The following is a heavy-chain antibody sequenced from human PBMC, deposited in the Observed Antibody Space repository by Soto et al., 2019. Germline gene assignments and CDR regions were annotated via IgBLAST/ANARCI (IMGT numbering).Heavy chain of an antibody. CDR3: TRETFAGMTGLDY. CDR2: ISVSDAFI. Sequence: EVQLLESGGDLVQPGGSLRLSCAASGFNVGAFAVNWVRQAPGKGLEWVSGISVSDAFIYYADSVRGRFSISRDASENILYLQMNSLTVDDTALYHCTRETFAGMTGLDYWGPGTPVTVSS. V-gene: IGHV3-23*01. CDR1: GFNVGAFA. J-gene: IGHJ4*02. D-gene: IGHD1-20*01.